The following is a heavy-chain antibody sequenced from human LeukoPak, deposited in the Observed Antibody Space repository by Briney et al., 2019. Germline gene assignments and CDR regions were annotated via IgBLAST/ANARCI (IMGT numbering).Heavy chain of an antibody. J-gene: IGHJ6*03. CDR1: GFTFSNYA. CDR3: ARGQRAHVEWSNYMDV. Sequence: GGSLRLSCAVSGFTFSNYAMQWVRQAPGKGLEWMSVISYDGSNKFFAESVKGRFPISRDNSKTTLYLQMNSLRAGDKAVYYCARGQRAHVEWSNYMDVWGKGTTVTVSS. CDR2: ISYDGSNK. V-gene: IGHV3-30*04. D-gene: IGHD1-26*01.